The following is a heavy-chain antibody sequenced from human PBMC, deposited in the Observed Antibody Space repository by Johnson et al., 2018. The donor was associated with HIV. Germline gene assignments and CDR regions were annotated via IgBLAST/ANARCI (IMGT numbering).Heavy chain of an antibody. Sequence: VQLVECGGGLVQPVGSLRLSCAASGFTFSSYRMSWFRQATVKGLEWVANIKQDGCEKYYVDAVKGRFTISRDKSKNTLYLQMNSQRAEDTAVYYCARDVSYRYDSDGWADAFDIWGQGTMVTFSS. D-gene: IGHD3-22*01. V-gene: IGHV3-7*05. CDR3: ARDVSYRYDSDGWADAFDI. CDR1: GFTFSSYR. J-gene: IGHJ3*02. CDR2: IKQDGCEK.